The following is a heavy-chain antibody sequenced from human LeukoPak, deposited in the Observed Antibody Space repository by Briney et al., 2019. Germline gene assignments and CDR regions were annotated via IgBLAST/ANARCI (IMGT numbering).Heavy chain of an antibody. CDR3: ARRKVGPFVYYFDY. D-gene: IGHD2/OR15-2a*01. CDR2: IYYSGST. CDR1: GGSISSGGYY. J-gene: IGHJ4*02. Sequence: PSETLSLTCTVSGGSISSGGYYWGWIRQPPGKGLEWIGSIYYSGSTYYNPSLKSRVTISVDTSKNQFSLKLSSVTAADTAVYYCARRKVGPFVYYFDYWGQGTLVTVSS. V-gene: IGHV4-39*01.